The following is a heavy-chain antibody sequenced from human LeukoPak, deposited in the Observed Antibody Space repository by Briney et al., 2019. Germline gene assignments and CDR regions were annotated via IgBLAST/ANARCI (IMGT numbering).Heavy chain of an antibody. CDR2: VYYGGST. CDR1: GGSVSSGSYY. J-gene: IGHJ4*02. Sequence: SETLSLTCTVSGGSVSSGSYYWSWVRLPPGKGLEWIGYVYYGGSTNYNPSLKSRVTISADASKHQFSLKLSSVTAADTAVYYCAREPSYFDCWGQGTLVTVSS. CDR3: AREPSYFDC. V-gene: IGHV4-61*01.